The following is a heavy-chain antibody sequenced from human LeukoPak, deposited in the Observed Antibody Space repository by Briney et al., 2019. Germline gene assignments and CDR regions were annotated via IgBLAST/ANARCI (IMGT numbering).Heavy chain of an antibody. D-gene: IGHD3-22*01. V-gene: IGHV3-21*01. CDR1: GFTFSSYS. CDR2: ISSSSSYI. Sequence: GGSLRLSCAASGFTFSSYSMNWVRQAPGKGLEWVSSISSSSSYIYYADSVKGRFTIFRDNAKNSLYLQMNSLRAEDTAVYYCARTNYYDSSGYYYYYYGMDVWGQGTTVTVSS. J-gene: IGHJ6*02. CDR3: ARTNYYDSSGYYYYYYGMDV.